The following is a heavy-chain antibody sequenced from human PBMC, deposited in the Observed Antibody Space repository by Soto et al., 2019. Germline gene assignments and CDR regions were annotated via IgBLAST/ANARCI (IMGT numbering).Heavy chain of an antibody. Sequence: EVQLVESGGGLVQPGGSLRLSCAASGFSFSDHFMDWVRQAPGKGLQWVGRIQTKRQTYITEYAASLEGRFSISRDDSKNSLYLQVNRLKTEDTAVYFCACIRGTFCYWGPGTLVTLSS. V-gene: IGHV3-72*01. CDR2: IQTKRQTYIT. D-gene: IGHD2-8*01. J-gene: IGHJ4*02. CDR3: ACIRGTFCY. CDR1: GFSFSDHF.